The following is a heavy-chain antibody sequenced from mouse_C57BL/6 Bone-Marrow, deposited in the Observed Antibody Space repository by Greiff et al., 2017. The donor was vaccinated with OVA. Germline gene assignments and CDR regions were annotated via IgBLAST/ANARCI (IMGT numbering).Heavy chain of an antibody. CDR3: ARDAYYSNPYWDFDV. V-gene: IGHV7-1*01. CDR1: GFTFSDFY. J-gene: IGHJ1*03. CDR2: SRNKANDYTT. Sequence: EVKLMDSGGGLVQSGRSLRLSCATSGFTFSDFYMEWVRQAPGKGLEWIAASRNKANDYTTEYSASVKGRFIVSRDTYQSILYLQMNALRAEDTAMYDCARDAYYSNPYWDFDVWGTGTTVTVSS. D-gene: IGHD2-5*01.